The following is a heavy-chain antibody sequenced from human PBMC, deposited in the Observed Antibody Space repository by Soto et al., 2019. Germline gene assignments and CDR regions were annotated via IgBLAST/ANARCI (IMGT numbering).Heavy chain of an antibody. CDR2: IYTSGST. CDR3: ARDRSLRQWLVPRGWFDP. Sequence: SETLSLTCTVSGGSISSYYWSWIRQPAGKGLEWIGRIYTSGSTNYNPSLKSRVTMSVDTSKNQFSLKLSSVTAADTAVYYCARDRSLRQWLVPRGWFDPWGQGTLVTVS. J-gene: IGHJ5*02. V-gene: IGHV4-4*07. D-gene: IGHD6-19*01. CDR1: GGSISSYY.